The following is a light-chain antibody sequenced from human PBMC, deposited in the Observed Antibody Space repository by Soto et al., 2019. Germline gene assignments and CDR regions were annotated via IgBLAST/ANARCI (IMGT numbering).Light chain of an antibody. CDR2: DVS. J-gene: IGLJ1*01. CDR3: TSYTSDSTYV. Sequence: QSALTQPASGSGSPGRWSTISCTGTSTDVGRYNYVSWYQQHPGKAPKLMVYDVSNRPSWVSNRFSGSKSGITASLTISGLQAEDEADYYCTSYTSDSTYVFGTGTKVTVL. V-gene: IGLV2-14*01. CDR1: STDVGRYNY.